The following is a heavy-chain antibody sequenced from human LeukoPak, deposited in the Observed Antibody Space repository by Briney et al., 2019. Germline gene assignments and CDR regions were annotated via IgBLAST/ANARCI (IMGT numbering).Heavy chain of an antibody. V-gene: IGHV7-4-1*02. CDR3: ARAEVLYYYGSGRAGWFDP. CDR2: INTNTGNP. D-gene: IGHD3-10*01. CDR1: GYTFTSYY. Sequence: ASVKVSCKASGYTFTSYYMHWVRQAPGQGLEWMGWINTNTGNPTYAQGFTGRFVFSLDTSVSTAYLQISSLKAEDTAVYYCARAEVLYYYGSGRAGWFDPWGQGTLVTVSS. J-gene: IGHJ5*02.